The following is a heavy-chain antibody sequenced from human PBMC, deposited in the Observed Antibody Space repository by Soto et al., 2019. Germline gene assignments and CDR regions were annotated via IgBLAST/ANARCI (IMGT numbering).Heavy chain of an antibody. D-gene: IGHD2-15*01. CDR3: AHRPRAFEVVVAWFDY. Sequence: QITLKESGPTLVKPTQTLTLTCTFSGFSLSTSGLGVGWIRQPPGKALEWLALIYWNDDKRYSPSLKSRLTITKDTSKNQVVLTMTNMDPVDTATYYCAHRPRAFEVVVAWFDYWGQGTLVTVSS. J-gene: IGHJ4*02. CDR1: GFSLSTSGLG. CDR2: IYWNDDK. V-gene: IGHV2-5*01.